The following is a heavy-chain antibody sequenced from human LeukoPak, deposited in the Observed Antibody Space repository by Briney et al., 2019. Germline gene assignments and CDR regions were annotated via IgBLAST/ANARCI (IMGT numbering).Heavy chain of an antibody. Sequence: PSETLSLTCTVSGGSISSHGYYWGWIRQPPGQGLEWIGTIYYSGSTYYNPSLKSRVTISVDTSKNQFSLKLSSVTAADTAVYYCARDIKCSGGSCALNWFDPWGQGTLVTVSS. J-gene: IGHJ5*02. CDR3: ARDIKCSGGSCALNWFDP. V-gene: IGHV4-39*07. CDR2: IYYSGST. CDR1: GGSISSHGYY. D-gene: IGHD2-15*01.